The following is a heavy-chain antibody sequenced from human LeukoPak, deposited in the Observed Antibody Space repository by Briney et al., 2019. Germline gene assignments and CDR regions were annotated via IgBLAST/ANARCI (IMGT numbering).Heavy chain of an antibody. CDR1: GFTFSSYG. Sequence: GGSLRLSCAASGFTFSSYGMHWVRQAPGKGLEWVAVISYDGSNKYYADSVKGRFTISRDNSKNTLYLQMNSLRAEDTAVYYCAKDGPTDQGLVVIHYYHYYYGMDVWGQGTTVTVSS. CDR2: ISYDGSNK. J-gene: IGHJ6*02. CDR3: AKDGPTDQGLVVIHYYHYYYGMDV. V-gene: IGHV3-30*18. D-gene: IGHD3-22*01.